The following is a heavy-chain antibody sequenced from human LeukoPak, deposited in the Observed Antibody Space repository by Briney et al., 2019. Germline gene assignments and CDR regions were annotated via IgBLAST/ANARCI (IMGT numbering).Heavy chain of an antibody. D-gene: IGHD2-15*01. CDR2: IYYSGST. V-gene: IGHV4-30-4*01. J-gene: IGHJ3*02. CDR3: SCYSGLDAFDI. Sequence: SQTLSLTCTVSGGPISSGDYYWSWIRQPPGKGLEWIGYIYYSGSTYYNPSLKSRVTISVDTSKNQFSLKLSSVTAADTAVYYCSCYSGLDAFDIWGQGTMVTVSS. CDR1: GGPISSGDYY.